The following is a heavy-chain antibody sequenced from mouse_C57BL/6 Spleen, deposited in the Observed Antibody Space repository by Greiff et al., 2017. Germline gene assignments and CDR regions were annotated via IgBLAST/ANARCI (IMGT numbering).Heavy chain of an antibody. D-gene: IGHD2-5*01. CDR2: IYRDDDK. Sequence: QVTLKESGPGILQSSQTLSLTCSFSGFSLSTSGMGVSWIRQPSGKGLEWLVHIYRDDDKRYNPSLKSRLTISKDTSRNQVFLKITSVDTADTATYYCARSAYYSNYYFDYWGQGTTLTVSS. J-gene: IGHJ2*01. CDR1: GFSLSTSGMG. CDR3: ARSAYYSNYYFDY. V-gene: IGHV8-12*01.